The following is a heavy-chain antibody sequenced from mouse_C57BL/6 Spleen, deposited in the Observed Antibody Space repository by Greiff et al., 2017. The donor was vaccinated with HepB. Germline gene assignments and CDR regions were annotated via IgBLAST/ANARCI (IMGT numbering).Heavy chain of an antibody. J-gene: IGHJ4*01. CDR1: GFTFSDYG. D-gene: IGHD4-1*02. V-gene: IGHV5-15*01. CDR3: ASTGHYYAMDY. CDR2: ISNLAYSI. Sequence: EVQLVESGGGLVQPGGSLKLSCAASGFTFSDYGMAWVRQAPRKGPEWVAFISNLAYSIYYADTVTGRFTISRENAKNTLYLEMSSLRSEDTAMYYCASTGHYYAMDYWGQGTSVTVSS.